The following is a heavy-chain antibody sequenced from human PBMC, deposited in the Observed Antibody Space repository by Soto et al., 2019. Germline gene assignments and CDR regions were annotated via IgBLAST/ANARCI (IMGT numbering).Heavy chain of an antibody. CDR3: AKPFRELIVVVNPFDY. CDR2: ISYDGSNK. V-gene: IGHV3-30*18. Sequence: GGSLRLSCAASGFTFSSYGMHWVRQAPGKGLEWVAVISYDGSNKYYADSVKGRFTISRDSSKNTLYLQMNSLRAEDTAVYYCAKPFRELIVVVNPFDYWGQGTLVTVSS. D-gene: IGHD3-22*01. J-gene: IGHJ4*02. CDR1: GFTFSSYG.